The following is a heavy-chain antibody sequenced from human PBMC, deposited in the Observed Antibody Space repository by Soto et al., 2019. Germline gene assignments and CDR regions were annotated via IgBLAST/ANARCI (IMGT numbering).Heavy chain of an antibody. V-gene: IGHV3-23*01. CDR2: ISGSGGST. D-gene: IGHD3-3*01. CDR1: GFTFSSYA. Sequence: PGGSLRLSCAASGFTFSSYAMSWVRQAPGKGLEWVSAISGSGGSTYYADSVKGRFTISRDNSKNTLYLQMNSLRAEDTAVYYCAKGIQWLLLLYGYFYYSGQGTLVTVYS. CDR3: AKGIQWLLLLYGYFYY. J-gene: IGHJ4*02.